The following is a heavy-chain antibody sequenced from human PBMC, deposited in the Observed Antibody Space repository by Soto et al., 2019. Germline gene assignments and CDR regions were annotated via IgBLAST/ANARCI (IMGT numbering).Heavy chain of an antibody. J-gene: IGHJ4*02. CDR1: GFTFSSYW. D-gene: IGHD1-1*01. CDR2: INQDGSDY. Sequence: EVHLEESGGGLVQPGGSLRLSCAASGFTFSSYWMNWVRQAPGKGLEWVANINQDGSDYNHVASVKGRFTISRDNAKNSLFLHMNALRGEDTAVYYCARTGDGNNDLLDYWGQGILVSVS. V-gene: IGHV3-7*01. CDR3: ARTGDGNNDLLDY.